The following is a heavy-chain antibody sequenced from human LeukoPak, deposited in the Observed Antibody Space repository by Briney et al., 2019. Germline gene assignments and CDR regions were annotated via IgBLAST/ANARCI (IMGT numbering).Heavy chain of an antibody. J-gene: IGHJ4*02. CDR2: IYPGDSET. D-gene: IGHD6-13*01. Sequence: GESLKISCKGSGYSFTNYWIGWVRQMPGKGLEWMGIIYPGDSETRYSPSFQGQVTISADKSISTAYLQWSSLKASDTAMYYCARRDSSSWFSFDYWGQGTLVTVSS. V-gene: IGHV5-51*01. CDR1: GYSFTNYW. CDR3: ARRDSSSWFSFDY.